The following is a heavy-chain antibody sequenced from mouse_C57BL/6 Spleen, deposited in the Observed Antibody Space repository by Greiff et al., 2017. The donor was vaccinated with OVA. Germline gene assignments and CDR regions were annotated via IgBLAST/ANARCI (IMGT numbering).Heavy chain of an antibody. V-gene: IGHV1-81*01. CDR2: IYPRSGNT. D-gene: IGHD3-2*02. CDR3: ARSDSSGYGDY. Sequence: QVQLQQSGAELARPGASVKLSCKASGYTFTSYGISWVKQRTGQGLEWIGEIYPRSGNTYYNEKFKGQATLTADKSSSTAYMELRSLTSEDSAVYFCARSDSSGYGDYWGQGTTLTVSS. CDR1: GYTFTSYG. J-gene: IGHJ2*01.